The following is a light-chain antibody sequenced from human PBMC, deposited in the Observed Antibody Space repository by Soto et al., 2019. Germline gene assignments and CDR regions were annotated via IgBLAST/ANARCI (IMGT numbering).Light chain of an antibody. CDR2: DTS. Sequence: EIVLTQSPVTLSLSPGERVTLSCRASQSVNTYLTWHQQKPDQAPRLLIYDTSNRATGIPPRFNGSGSERDFTLTISSLEPEDSAVYYCQQRSSWPLTFGGGTKVEIK. J-gene: IGKJ4*01. CDR1: QSVNTY. CDR3: QQRSSWPLT. V-gene: IGKV3-11*02.